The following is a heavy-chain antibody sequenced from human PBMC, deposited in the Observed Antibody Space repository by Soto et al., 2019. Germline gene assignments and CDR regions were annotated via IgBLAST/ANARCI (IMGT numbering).Heavy chain of an antibody. V-gene: IGHV1-2*04. CDR1: GYTFTGYY. CDR3: ARSIAARYNWFDP. Sequence: ASVKVSCKASGYTFTGYYMHWVRQAPGQGLEWMGWINPSSGGTNYAQKFQGWVTMTRDTSISTAYMELSRLRSDDTAVYYCARSIAARYNWFDPWGQGTLVTVSS. J-gene: IGHJ5*02. CDR2: INPSSGGT. D-gene: IGHD6-6*01.